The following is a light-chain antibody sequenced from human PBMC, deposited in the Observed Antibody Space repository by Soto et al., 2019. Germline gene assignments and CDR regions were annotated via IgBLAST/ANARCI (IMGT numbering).Light chain of an antibody. J-gene: IGLJ2*01. CDR1: SSNIGSNY. V-gene: IGLV1-47*01. CDR2: RNN. Sequence: QTVVTQPPSASGTPGQRFTISCSGSSSNIGSNYVFWYQHLPGTAPKLLIYRNNQRPSGVPDRFSGSKSGTSASLAISGLRSEDETDYYCAAWDDSLSGVVFGGGTKLTVL. CDR3: AAWDDSLSGVV.